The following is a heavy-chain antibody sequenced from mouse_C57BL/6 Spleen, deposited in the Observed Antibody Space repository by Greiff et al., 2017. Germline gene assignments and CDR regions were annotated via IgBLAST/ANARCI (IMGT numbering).Heavy chain of an antibody. CDR1: GYTFTDYN. Sequence: VQLQQSGPELVKPGASVKIPCKASGYTFTDYNMDWVKQSHGKSLEWIGDINPNNGGTIYNQKFKGKATLTVDKSSSTAYMELRSLTSEDTAVYYCARLSRRYFEVWGTGTTVTVSS. J-gene: IGHJ1*03. D-gene: IGHD3-1*01. CDR2: INPNNGGT. CDR3: ARLSRRYFEV. V-gene: IGHV1-18*01.